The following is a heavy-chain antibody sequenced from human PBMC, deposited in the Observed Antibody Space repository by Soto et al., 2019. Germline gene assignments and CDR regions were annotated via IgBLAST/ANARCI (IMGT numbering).Heavy chain of an antibody. CDR3: ASVLPYYYDSSGYPSPNDAVDS. V-gene: IGHV1-69*01. CDR1: GGTFSSYA. J-gene: IGHJ3*02. Sequence: QVQLVQSGAEVQKPGSSVTVSCKASGGTFSSYAISWVRQAPGQGLEWMGGIIPIFGTANYVQKFRGRVAITAAESTSTAYLELSSLRSDDTAVYYCASVLPYYYDSSGYPSPNDAVDSWGQGTMVTVSS. CDR2: IIPIFGTA. D-gene: IGHD3-22*01.